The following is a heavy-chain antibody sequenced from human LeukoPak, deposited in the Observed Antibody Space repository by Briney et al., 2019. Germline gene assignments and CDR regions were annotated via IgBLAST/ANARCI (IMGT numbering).Heavy chain of an antibody. CDR3: ARPLSESGYDFDY. CDR2: INSDGSST. CDR1: GFTFSSYW. J-gene: IGHJ4*02. Sequence: GSLRLSCAASGFTFSSYWMHWVRQASGKGLVWVSRINSDGSSTSYADSVKGRFTISRDNAKNTLYLQMNSLRAEDTAVYYCARPLSESGYDFDYWGQGTLVTVSS. V-gene: IGHV3-74*01. D-gene: IGHD5-12*01.